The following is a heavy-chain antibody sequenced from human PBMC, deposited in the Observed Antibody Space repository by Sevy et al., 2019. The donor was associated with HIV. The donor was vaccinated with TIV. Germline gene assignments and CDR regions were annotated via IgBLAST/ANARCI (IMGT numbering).Heavy chain of an antibody. CDR2: ISFDGSTT. J-gene: IGHJ4*02. CDR1: GFSFRNYW. V-gene: IGHV3-74*01. Sequence: GGSLRLSCAASGFSFRNYWMHWVRQAPGKGLVWVSRISFDGSTTTYADSVKGRFTISRDNAKNTLYLQMNSLRAEDTAVYYCAREVGRGHDYWSQGTLVTVSS. CDR3: AREVGRGHDY. D-gene: IGHD1-26*01.